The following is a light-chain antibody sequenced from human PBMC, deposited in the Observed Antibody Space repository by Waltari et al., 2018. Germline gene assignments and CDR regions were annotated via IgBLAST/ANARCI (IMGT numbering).Light chain of an antibody. Sequence: QSVLTQPPSASGTPGLRVPIPCSGSSSNIGSNPVNWYQQLPGSAPKLLIYSNNQRPSGVPDRFSGSKSGTSATLAISGLQSEDEAKYYCATWDDSLNAAVFGGGTQLSVL. CDR1: SSNIGSNP. CDR3: ATWDDSLNAAV. J-gene: IGLJ7*01. CDR2: SNN. V-gene: IGLV1-44*01.